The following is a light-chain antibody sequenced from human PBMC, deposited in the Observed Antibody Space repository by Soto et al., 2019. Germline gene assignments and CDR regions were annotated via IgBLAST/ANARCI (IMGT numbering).Light chain of an antibody. CDR2: VGTGGIVG. V-gene: IGLV9-49*01. CDR1: SGYSNYK. CDR3: GADRDSWSNFVPVI. Sequence: QSVLTQPPSASASLGASVTLTCTLSSGYSNYKVDWYQQRPGKGPRFVMRVGTGGIVGSKGDGIPDRFSVLGSGLNRYLTIKNIQEEDESDYHCGADRDSWSNFVPVIFGGGTKLTVL. J-gene: IGLJ2*01.